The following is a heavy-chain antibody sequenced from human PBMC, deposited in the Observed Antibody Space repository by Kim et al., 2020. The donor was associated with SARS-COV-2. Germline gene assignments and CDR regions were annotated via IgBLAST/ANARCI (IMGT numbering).Heavy chain of an antibody. CDR3: ARRARKNCSSTSCSNWYFDL. CDR1: GGSISSYY. CDR2: IYYSGST. V-gene: IGHV4-59*08. D-gene: IGHD2-2*01. Sequence: SETLSLTCTVSGGSISSYYWSWIRQPPGKGLEWIGYIYYSGSTNYNPSLKSRVTISVDTSKNQFSLKLSSVTAADTAVYYCARRARKNCSSTSCSNWYFDLWGRGTLVTVSS. J-gene: IGHJ2*01.